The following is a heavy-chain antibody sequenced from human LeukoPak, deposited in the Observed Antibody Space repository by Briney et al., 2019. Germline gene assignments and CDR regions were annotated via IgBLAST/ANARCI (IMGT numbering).Heavy chain of an antibody. J-gene: IGHJ4*02. CDR3: ANGDDYSNY. V-gene: IGHV3-74*01. D-gene: IGHD4-11*01. CDR2: LPPDELDI. Sequence: GGSLRLSCAASGFTFTNYWMHWVRQAPGMGLVWVSRLPPDELDIIYADSVKGRFTVSRDNAKNTVYLQMNNLRAEDTAVYYCANGDDYSNYWGQGTLVTVS. CDR1: GFTFTNYW.